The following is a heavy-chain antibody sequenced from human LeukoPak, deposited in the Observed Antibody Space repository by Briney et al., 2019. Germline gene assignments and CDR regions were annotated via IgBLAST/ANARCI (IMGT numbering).Heavy chain of an antibody. V-gene: IGHV2-70*11. D-gene: IGHD3-22*01. CDR2: IDWDDDK. CDR3: ARTCPYYYDSSGYPDY. J-gene: IGHJ4*02. CDR1: GFSLSTSGMC. Sequence: SGPTLVNPTQTLTLTCTFSGFSLSTSGMCVSWIRQPPRKALEWLARIDWDDDKYYSTSLKTRLTISKDTSKNQVVLTMTNMDPVDTATYYCARTCPYYYDSSGYPDYWGQGTLVTVSS.